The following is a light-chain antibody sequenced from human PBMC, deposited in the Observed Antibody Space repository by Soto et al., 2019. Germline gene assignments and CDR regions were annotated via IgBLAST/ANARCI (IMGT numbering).Light chain of an antibody. CDR3: QQYHTWPIT. CDR2: GAS. V-gene: IGKV3-15*01. CDR1: QGVSRK. J-gene: IGKJ4*01. Sequence: EIVMTQSPATLSVAPGERVTLSCRASQGVSRKLAWYQHKSGQAPRLLISGASNGATGIPARFSGSGSGTEFTLTISSLQSEDCAIYYCQQYHTWPITFGGGTKVDIK.